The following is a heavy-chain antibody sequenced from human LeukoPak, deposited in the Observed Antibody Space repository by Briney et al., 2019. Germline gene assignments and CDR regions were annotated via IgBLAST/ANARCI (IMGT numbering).Heavy chain of an antibody. J-gene: IGHJ5*02. CDR1: GYSISSGYY. D-gene: IGHD3-16*01. CDR3: ARVGEGVNWFDP. Sequence: SETLSLTCTVSGYSISSGYYWGWIRQTPGKGLEWIGSIYHSGSTNYNPSLKSRVTISVDTSKNQFSLKLSSVTAADTAVYYCARVGEGVNWFDPWGQGTLVTVSS. CDR2: IYHSGST. V-gene: IGHV4-38-2*02.